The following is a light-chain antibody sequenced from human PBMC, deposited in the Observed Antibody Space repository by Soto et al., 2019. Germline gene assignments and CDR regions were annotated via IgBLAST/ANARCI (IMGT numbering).Light chain of an antibody. V-gene: IGKV1-39*01. CDR1: QSISSY. CDR3: QQSYSTPPS. Sequence: DIQMTQSPSSLSPSVGDRVTITCRASQSISSYLNWYQQKPGKAPKLLIYAASSLQSGVPSRFSGSGSGTDFTLTISSLQPEDFATYYCQQSYSTPPSFVQGTKLEIK. CDR2: AAS. J-gene: IGKJ2*01.